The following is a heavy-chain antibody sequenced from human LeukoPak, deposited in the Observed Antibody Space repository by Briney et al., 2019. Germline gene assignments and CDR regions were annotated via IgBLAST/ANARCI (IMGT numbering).Heavy chain of an antibody. J-gene: IGHJ4*02. Sequence: GGSLRLSCAASGFTFSNYNTNWVRQAPGKGREWVSSISSRKSYRSYTDSVKGPSTISTDNAKNSLFLQMNSLRAEYTAVYYCARADVMGGQGTLVTVSS. CDR2: ISSRKSYR. CDR3: ARADVM. CDR1: GFTFSNYN. V-gene: IGHV3-21*01. D-gene: IGHD3-16*01.